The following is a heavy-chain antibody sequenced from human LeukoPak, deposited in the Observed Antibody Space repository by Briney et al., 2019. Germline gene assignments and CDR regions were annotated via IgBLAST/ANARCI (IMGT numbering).Heavy chain of an antibody. CDR1: GFTFSSYA. Sequence: PGGSLRLSCAASGFTFSSYAMSWVRQAPGKGLEWVSAISGSGGSTYYADSVKGRFTISRDNSKNTLYLQMNSLRAEDTAVYYCARNYRPYYYYYGMDVWGQGTTVTVSS. CDR3: ARNYRPYYYYYGMDV. J-gene: IGHJ6*02. V-gene: IGHV3-23*01. CDR2: ISGSGGST. D-gene: IGHD3-16*02.